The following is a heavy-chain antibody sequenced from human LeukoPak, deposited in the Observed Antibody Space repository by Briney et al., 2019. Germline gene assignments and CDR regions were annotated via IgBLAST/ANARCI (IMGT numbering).Heavy chain of an antibody. Sequence: SGTLSLTCAVYGGSFSGYYWSWIRQPPGKGLEWIGEINHSGSTNYNPSLKSRVTISVDTSKNQFSLKLSSVTAADTAVYYCARVPRGYCSSTSCYQDYWGQGTLVTVSS. CDR3: ARVPRGYCSSTSCYQDY. CDR1: GGSFSGYY. J-gene: IGHJ4*02. V-gene: IGHV4-34*01. D-gene: IGHD2-2*01. CDR2: INHSGST.